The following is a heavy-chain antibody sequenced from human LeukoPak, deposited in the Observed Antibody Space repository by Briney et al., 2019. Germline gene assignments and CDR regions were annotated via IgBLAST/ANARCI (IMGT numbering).Heavy chain of an antibody. Sequence: GASLRLSCAASGFTFTIYAMSWVRQAPGKGLEWVSAIVGSGGSTYYAHSVKGRFTISRDNSKNTLFLQMNSLRVEDTALYYCSKWGDYDVLTGYDDSDFWGRGTLVTASS. CDR3: SKWGDYDVLTGYDDSDF. V-gene: IGHV3-23*01. J-gene: IGHJ4*02. CDR2: IVGSGGST. CDR1: GFTFTIYA. D-gene: IGHD3-9*01.